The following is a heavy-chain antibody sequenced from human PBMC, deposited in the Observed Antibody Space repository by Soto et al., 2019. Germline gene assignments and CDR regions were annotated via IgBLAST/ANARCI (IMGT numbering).Heavy chain of an antibody. J-gene: IGHJ4*02. CDR2: IVVGSGNT. Sequence: SVNVSCKASGFTFSSSAVQWVRQARGQSLEWVGWIVVGSGNTNYAQKFQERVTITRDMSTSTAYMELSSLRSEDTAVYYCAPRPNYYDSSGYSPNWGQGTLVTVSS. CDR1: GFTFSSSA. V-gene: IGHV1-58*01. D-gene: IGHD3-22*01. CDR3: APRPNYYDSSGYSPN.